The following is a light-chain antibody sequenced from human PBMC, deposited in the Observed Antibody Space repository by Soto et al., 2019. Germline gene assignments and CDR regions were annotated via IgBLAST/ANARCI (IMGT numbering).Light chain of an antibody. CDR1: NSNIGSNP. CDR2: RND. Sequence: QSELTQPPSASGAPGQRVTISCSGSNSNIGSNPVYWYQHLPTTAPKLLIYRNDQRRSGVPDRFSGSKSGTSASLAISGLRPEDEADYFCSAWDDSLRGILIGGGTKLTVL. V-gene: IGLV1-47*01. CDR3: SAWDDSLRGIL. J-gene: IGLJ2*01.